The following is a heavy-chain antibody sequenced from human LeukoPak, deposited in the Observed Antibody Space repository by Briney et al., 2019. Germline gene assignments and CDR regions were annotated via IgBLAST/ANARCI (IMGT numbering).Heavy chain of an antibody. D-gene: IGHD5-18*01. Sequence: ASVKVSCKASGYTFTSYDMNWVRQATGQGLEWMGWMNPDSANTGYAQKFQGRVTMTGNTSISTAYMELSSLRSEDTAVYYCARGLRGYSYGYLTSSDYWGQGALVTVSS. CDR2: MNPDSANT. CDR1: GYTFTSYD. J-gene: IGHJ4*01. CDR3: ARGLRGYSYGYLTSSDY. V-gene: IGHV1-8*01.